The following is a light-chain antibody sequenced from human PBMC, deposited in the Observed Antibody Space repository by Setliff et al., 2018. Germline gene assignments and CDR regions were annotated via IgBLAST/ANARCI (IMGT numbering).Light chain of an antibody. CDR1: SSDVGAYDY. V-gene: IGLV2-14*03. Sequence: QSALTQPASVSGSPGQSITISCTGSSSDVGAYDYVSWYQHHPGRAPTFMIYDVSKRPSGVSNRFSGSKSGNTASLTISGLQAEDEADYYCFSYTSSSSYVFGSGTKVTVL. CDR2: DVS. J-gene: IGLJ1*01. CDR3: FSYTSSSSYV.